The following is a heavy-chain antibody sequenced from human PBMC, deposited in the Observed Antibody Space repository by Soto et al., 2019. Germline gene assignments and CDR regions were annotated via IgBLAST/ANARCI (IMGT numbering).Heavy chain of an antibody. D-gene: IGHD3-10*01. Sequence: QVQLVQSGAEVKKPGASVKVSCKASGYTFTSYGISWVRQAPGQGLEWMGWISAYNGNTNYAQNLQGRITMTTDTTTSTAYMEVRGLRSGGTAVYFCARASITMVREWGPGTPGTVSS. J-gene: IGHJ4*02. V-gene: IGHV1-18*04. CDR2: ISAYNGNT. CDR3: ARASITMVRE. CDR1: GYTFTSYG.